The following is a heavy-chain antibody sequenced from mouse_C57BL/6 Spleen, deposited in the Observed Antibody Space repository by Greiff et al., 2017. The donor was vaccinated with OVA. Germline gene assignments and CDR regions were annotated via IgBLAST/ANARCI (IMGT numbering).Heavy chain of an antibody. V-gene: IGHV1-18*01. CDR3: ARRYYDYDPWFAY. CDR1: GYTFTDYN. CDR2: INPNNGGT. J-gene: IGHJ3*01. D-gene: IGHD2-4*01. Sequence: EVKLLESGPELVKPGASVKIPCKASGYTFTDYNMDWVKQSHGKSLEWIGDINPNNGGTIYNQKFKGKATLTVDKSSSTAYMELRSLTSEDTAVYYCARRYYDYDPWFAYWGQGTLVTVSA.